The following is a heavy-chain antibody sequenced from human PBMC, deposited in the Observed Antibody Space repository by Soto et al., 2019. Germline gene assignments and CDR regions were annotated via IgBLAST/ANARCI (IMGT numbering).Heavy chain of an antibody. V-gene: IGHV3-30-3*01. CDR2: ISYDGSNK. CDR1: GFTFSSYA. D-gene: IGHD3-10*01. CDR3: ARDRYFGTYPDY. J-gene: IGHJ4*02. Sequence: GGSLRLSCAASGFTFSSYAMHWVRQAPGKGLEWVAVISYDGSNKYYADSVKGRFTISRDNSKNTLYLQMNSLRAEDTAVYYCARDRYFGTYPDYWGQGTLVTVSS.